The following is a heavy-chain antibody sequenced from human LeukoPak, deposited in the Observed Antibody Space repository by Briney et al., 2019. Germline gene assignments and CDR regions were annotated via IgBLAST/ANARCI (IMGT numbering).Heavy chain of an antibody. CDR1: GFTFEDYG. J-gene: IGHJ6*03. V-gene: IGHV3-20*04. Sequence: SGGSLRLSCAASGFTFEDYGMNWVRQTPGKGLEWVSGIDWNGGNTGYADSVKGRFTISRDNAKNSLHLEMNSLRTEDTALYYCASVGPGYYYQSIDVWGKGTTVIVSS. CDR2: IDWNGGNT. CDR3: ASVGPGYYYQSIDV.